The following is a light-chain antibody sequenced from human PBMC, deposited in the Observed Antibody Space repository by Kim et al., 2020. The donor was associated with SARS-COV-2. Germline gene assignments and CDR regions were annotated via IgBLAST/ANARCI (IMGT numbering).Light chain of an antibody. CDR3: NSRDSNDNVV. Sequence: VALGPTVRITCQGDSLRSYYATWYQPKPGQAPIVVIYGKNNRPSGIPDRFSGSSSGNTASLTITGTQAGDEADYYCNSRDSNDNVVFGGGTKLTVL. V-gene: IGLV3-19*01. J-gene: IGLJ2*01. CDR2: GKN. CDR1: SLRSYY.